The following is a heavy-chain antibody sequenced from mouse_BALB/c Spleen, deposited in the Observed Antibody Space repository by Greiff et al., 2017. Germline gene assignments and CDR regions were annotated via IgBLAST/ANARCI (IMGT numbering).Heavy chain of an antibody. Sequence: EVQLVESGGGLVKPGGSLKLSCAASGFTFSSYAMSWVRQTPEKRLEWVATISSGGSYTYYPDSVKGRFTISRDNAKNTLYLQMSSLRSEDTAMYYCARPQYYAMDYWGQGTSVTVSS. CDR3: ARPQYYAMDY. J-gene: IGHJ4*01. CDR2: ISSGGSYT. CDR1: GFTFSSYA. V-gene: IGHV5-9-3*01.